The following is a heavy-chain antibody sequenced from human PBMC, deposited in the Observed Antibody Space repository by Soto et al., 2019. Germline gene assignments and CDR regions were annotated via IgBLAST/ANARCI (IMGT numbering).Heavy chain of an antibody. J-gene: IGHJ3*02. V-gene: IGHV3-30*03. D-gene: IGHD6-19*01. Sequence: GGSLRLSCAASGFTFSSYGMHWVRQAPGKGLEWVAVISYDGSNKYHADSVKGRFTISRDNPKNTLYLQMNSLRGEDTAVYYCARDRSSGWYGYDAFDIWGQGTMVTVSS. CDR3: ARDRSSGWYGYDAFDI. CDR2: ISYDGSNK. CDR1: GFTFSSYG.